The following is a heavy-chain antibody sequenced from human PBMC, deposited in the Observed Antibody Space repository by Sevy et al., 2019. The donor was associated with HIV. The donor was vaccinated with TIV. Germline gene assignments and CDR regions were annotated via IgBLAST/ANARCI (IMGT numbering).Heavy chain of an antibody. V-gene: IGHV5-51*01. Sequence: GESLKISCKGSGYSFTSYWIGWVRQMPGKGLEWMGIIYPGDSDTRYSPSFQGQVTISADKSISTAYLQWGSLKASDTAMYYCPRQGHVLADEWELLPNWFDPWGQGTLVTVSS. CDR1: GYSFTSYW. D-gene: IGHD1-26*01. J-gene: IGHJ5*02. CDR3: PRQGHVLADEWELLPNWFDP. CDR2: IYPGDSDT.